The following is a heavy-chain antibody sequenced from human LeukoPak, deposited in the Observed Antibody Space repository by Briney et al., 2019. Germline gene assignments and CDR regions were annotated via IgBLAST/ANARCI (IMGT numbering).Heavy chain of an antibody. J-gene: IGHJ4*02. CDR3: AREGYYGSGSPPSLYFDY. Sequence: GGSLRLSCAASGSTFRNYVIHWVRQAPGKGLEWVAVTSSDLNVKLYADSVKGRFTISRDNSRGTLYLQMNSLRPEDTAIYYCAREGYYGSGSPPSLYFDYWGQGTLVTVSS. D-gene: IGHD3-10*01. V-gene: IGHV3-30-3*01. CDR1: GSTFRNYV. CDR2: TSSDLNVK.